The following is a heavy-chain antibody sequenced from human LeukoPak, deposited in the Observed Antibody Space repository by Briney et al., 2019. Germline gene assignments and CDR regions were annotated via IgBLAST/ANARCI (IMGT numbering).Heavy chain of an antibody. CDR3: ATSESGRSWDWFAP. V-gene: IGHV1-69*05. D-gene: IGHD3-10*01. Sequence: ASVKVSCKPSGGSFRTYPISWVRPAPGQGLEWMGGLTHFFRRTNYTQKFQGRLTITTDESSSTAYMEQSDLRSDDTAIYYCATSESGRSWDWFAPWGQGTLVSVSS. J-gene: IGHJ5*02. CDR2: LTHFFRRT. CDR1: GGSFRTYP.